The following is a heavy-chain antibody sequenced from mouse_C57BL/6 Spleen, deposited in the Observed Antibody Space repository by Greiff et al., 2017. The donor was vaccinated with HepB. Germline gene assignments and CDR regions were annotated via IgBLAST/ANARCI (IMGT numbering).Heavy chain of an antibody. J-gene: IGHJ3*01. CDR2: IDPSDSYT. CDR3: ARKDYGSLFAY. Sequence: QVQLQQSGAELVMPGASVKLSCKASGYTFTSYWMHWVKQRPGQGLEWIGEIDPSDSYTNYNQKFKGKSTLTVDKSSSTAYMQLSSLTSEDSAVYYCARKDYGSLFAYWGQGTLVTVSA. CDR1: GYTFTSYW. D-gene: IGHD1-1*01. V-gene: IGHV1-69*01.